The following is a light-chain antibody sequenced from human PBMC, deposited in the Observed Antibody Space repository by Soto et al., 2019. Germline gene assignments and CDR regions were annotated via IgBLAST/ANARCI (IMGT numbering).Light chain of an antibody. V-gene: IGLV2-8*01. CDR3: SSYAGATNLV. Sequence: QSALTQPPSASGSPGQSVTISCTGTSSDVGAYNSVSWYQHYPGKAPKLLIYEVSKRPSGVPDRFSGSKSGNTASLTVSGLQAEDEADYYCSSYAGATNLVFGGRTKLTVL. CDR2: EVS. CDR1: SSDVGAYNS. J-gene: IGLJ2*01.